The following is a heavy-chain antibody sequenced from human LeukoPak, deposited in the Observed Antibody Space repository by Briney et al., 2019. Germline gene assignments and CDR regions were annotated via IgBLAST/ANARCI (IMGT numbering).Heavy chain of an antibody. D-gene: IGHD6-13*01. CDR2: MSSEGSSK. Sequence: PERSLRLSCAASGFILSGYVMHWVRQAPGKGLEWVAVMSSEGSSKYYGDFVKGRFTISRDYSKNTLYLQMNSLRPDDTAVYYCARDGRQQLVRGYFDYWGQGTLVTVSS. CDR3: ARDGRQQLVRGYFDY. V-gene: IGHV3-30-3*01. CDR1: GFILSGYV. J-gene: IGHJ4*02.